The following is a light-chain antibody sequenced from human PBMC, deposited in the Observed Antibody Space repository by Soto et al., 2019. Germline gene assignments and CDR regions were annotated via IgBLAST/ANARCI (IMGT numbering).Light chain of an antibody. CDR3: QQYYISPPA. CDR1: HNVRIS. J-gene: IGKJ3*01. V-gene: IGKV1-5*03. Sequence: DLQMTQSPSTLSASVGDRVTITCRVSHNVRISLAWYQQKPGKAPKLLTYQTSTLQSGVPSRFSGSGSETAITLAITSLQPEDFATDYCQQYYISPPASGLGT. CDR2: QTS.